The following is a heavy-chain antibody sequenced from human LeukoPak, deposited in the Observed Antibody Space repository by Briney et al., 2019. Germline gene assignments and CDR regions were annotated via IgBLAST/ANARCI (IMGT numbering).Heavy chain of an antibody. D-gene: IGHD2-2*01. CDR2: IHYTGST. V-gene: IGHV4-39*01. CDR1: GGSISSSSSY. Sequence: SVTLCLTCTVSGGSISSSSSYWGWIRQPPGKGLEWIGSIHYTGSTYYNPSLKSRVTMSVDTSKNQFSLRLSSVTAADAAVYHCARGSVECSSTSCSTIYYYSGMDVWGQGTTVTVSS. J-gene: IGHJ6*02. CDR3: ARGSVECSSTSCSTIYYYSGMDV.